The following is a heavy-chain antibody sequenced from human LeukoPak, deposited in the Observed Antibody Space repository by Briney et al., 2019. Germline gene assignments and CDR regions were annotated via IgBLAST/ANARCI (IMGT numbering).Heavy chain of an antibody. CDR3: AISMSKDYGDYARYFDY. Sequence: ASVKVSCKASGYTFINYYMHWVRQAPGQGLEWMGIINPSGGSTSYAQKFQGRVTMTRDTSTSTVYMELSSLRSDDTAVYYCAISMSKDYGDYARYFDYWGQGTLVTVSS. V-gene: IGHV1-46*01. CDR1: GYTFINYY. J-gene: IGHJ4*02. D-gene: IGHD4-17*01. CDR2: INPSGGST.